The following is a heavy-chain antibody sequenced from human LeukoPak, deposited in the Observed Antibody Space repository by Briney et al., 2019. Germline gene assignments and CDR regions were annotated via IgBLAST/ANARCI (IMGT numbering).Heavy chain of an antibody. V-gene: IGHV3-66*01. CDR1: GFTVGSNY. CDR2: IYSGGST. CDR3: ASLIAAAGKAGSCWFDP. D-gene: IGHD6-13*01. J-gene: IGHJ5*02. Sequence: GGSLRLSCAASGFTVGSNYMSWVRQAPGKGLEWVSVIYSGGSTYYADSVKGRFTISRDNSKNTLYLQMNSLRAEDTAVYYCASLIAAAGKAGSCWFDPWGQGTLVTVSS.